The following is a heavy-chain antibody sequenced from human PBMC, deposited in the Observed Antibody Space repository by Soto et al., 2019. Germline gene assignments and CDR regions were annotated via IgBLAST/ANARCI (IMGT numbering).Heavy chain of an antibody. D-gene: IGHD2-21*01. CDR3: ASVIAFARENYYYMDV. V-gene: IGHV4-59*01. Sequence: PSETLSLTCTVSGGSISSYYWSWIRQPPGKGLEWIGYIYYSGSTNYNPSLKSRVTISVDTSKNQFSLKLSSVTAADTAVYYCASVIAFARENYYYMDVWGKGTTVTVSS. CDR2: IYYSGST. CDR1: GGSISSYY. J-gene: IGHJ6*03.